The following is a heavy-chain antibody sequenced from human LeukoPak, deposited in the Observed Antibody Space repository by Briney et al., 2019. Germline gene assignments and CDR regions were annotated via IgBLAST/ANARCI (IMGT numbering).Heavy chain of an antibody. CDR2: IKQDGSEK. J-gene: IGHJ4*02. V-gene: IGHV3-7*04. CDR3: ARSSGSWGTPKEAFDY. D-gene: IGHD1-26*01. CDR1: GFPFSSYW. Sequence: GGSLRLSCAASGFPFSSYWMSWVRQAPGKGLEWVAIIKQDGSEKYYVDSVKGRFTISRDNSENSLYLQMNSLRAEDTAVYYCARSSGSWGTPKEAFDYWGQGTLVTVSS.